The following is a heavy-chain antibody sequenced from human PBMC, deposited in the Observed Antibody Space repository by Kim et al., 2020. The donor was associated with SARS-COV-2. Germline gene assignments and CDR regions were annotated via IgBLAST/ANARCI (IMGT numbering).Heavy chain of an antibody. CDR1: GYTFTSYA. D-gene: IGHD2-15*01. Sequence: ASVKVSCKASGYTFTSYAMNWVRQAPGQGLEWMGWINTNTGNPTYAQGFTGRFVFSLDTSVSTAYLQISSLKAEDTAVYYCARVGYCSGGSCYFRYFYGMDVWGQGTTVTVSS. CDR3: ARVGYCSGGSCYFRYFYGMDV. CDR2: INTNTGNP. J-gene: IGHJ6*02. V-gene: IGHV7-4-1*02.